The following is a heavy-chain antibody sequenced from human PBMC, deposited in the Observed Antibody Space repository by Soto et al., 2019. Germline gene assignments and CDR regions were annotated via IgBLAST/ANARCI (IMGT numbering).Heavy chain of an antibody. D-gene: IGHD6-19*01. CDR1: GGSISSYY. CDR3: ARPPAA. V-gene: IGHV4-59*08. Sequence: QVQLQESGPGLVKPSETLSLTCTVSGGSISSYYWSWIRQPPGKGLEWIGYIYYSGSTNYNPSLKSRVTISVDTSKNQFSLKLSSVTAADTAVYYCARPPAAWGQGTLVTVSS. CDR2: IYYSGST. J-gene: IGHJ5*02.